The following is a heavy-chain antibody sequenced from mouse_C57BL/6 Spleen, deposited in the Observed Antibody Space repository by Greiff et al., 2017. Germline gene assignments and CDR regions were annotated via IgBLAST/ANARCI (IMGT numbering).Heavy chain of an antibody. J-gene: IGHJ4*01. V-gene: IGHV1-55*01. D-gene: IGHD1-1*01. Sequence: QFQLQQPGAELVKPGASVKMSCKASGYTFTRYWITWVKQRPGQGLEWIGDIYPGSGRTKYNEKFKINATLTVDTSSSTAYMQLSSLTSEDSAVYYCARGTTVVPLMDYWGQGTSVTVSS. CDR2: IYPGSGRT. CDR1: GYTFTRYW. CDR3: ARGTTVVPLMDY.